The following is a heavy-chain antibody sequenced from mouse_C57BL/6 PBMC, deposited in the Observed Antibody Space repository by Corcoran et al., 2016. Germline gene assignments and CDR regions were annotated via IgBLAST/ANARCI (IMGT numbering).Heavy chain of an antibody. V-gene: IGHV13-2*01. D-gene: IGHD2-1*01. CDR1: GFTFSDYR. Sequence: QVQLVETGGDLVRPGNSLKLSCVTSGFTFSDYRMHWLRQPPGKRLEWIAVIPVNSDNFGANYAESVTGRFAISRDDSKSRVYLEMNRLREEDTATDYCSGGNSEGFPYWGEGTLVTVSA. J-gene: IGHJ3*01. CDR3: SGGNSEGFPY. CDR2: IPVNSDNFGA.